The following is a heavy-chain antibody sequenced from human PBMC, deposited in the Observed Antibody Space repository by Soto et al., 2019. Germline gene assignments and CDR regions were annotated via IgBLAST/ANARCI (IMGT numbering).Heavy chain of an antibody. CDR3: IGSFPF. J-gene: IGHJ1*01. D-gene: IGHD3-10*01. Sequence: GGALRISCTGFGFPFANFFMSWFRQAPGKGLEWVGFIRSQPYGGTTQYAASVRGRFTISRDDSKGIAYLQMNSLKSEDSGVYYCIGSFPFWGQGTLVTVSS. V-gene: IGHV3-49*03. CDR2: IRSQPYGGTT. CDR1: GFPFANFF.